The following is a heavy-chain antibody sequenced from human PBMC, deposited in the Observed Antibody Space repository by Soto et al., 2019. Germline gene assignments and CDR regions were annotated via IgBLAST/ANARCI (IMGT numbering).Heavy chain of an antibody. CDR2: ISSSSSTI. CDR1: GFTFSSYS. J-gene: IGHJ4*02. Sequence: PGGSLRLSCAASGFTFSSYSMNWVRQAPGKGLEWVSYISSSSSTIYYADSVKGRFTISRDNAKNSLYLQMNSLRAEDTAVYYCTVYGGKGAFDSWGQGTLVTVSS. D-gene: IGHD4-17*01. CDR3: TVYGGKGAFDS. V-gene: IGHV3-48*01.